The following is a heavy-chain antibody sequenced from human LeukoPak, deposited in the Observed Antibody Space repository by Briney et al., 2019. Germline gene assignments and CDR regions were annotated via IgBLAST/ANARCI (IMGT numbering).Heavy chain of an antibody. D-gene: IGHD5-18*01. CDR1: VCTFSSYA. Sequence: ASVKVSCKASVCTFSSYAISWVRQAPGQGLEWMGRIIPIFGTANYAQKFQGIVTITTDESTTTAYMELSSLRSEDTAVYYCARDKGGYSYGPFDPWGQGTLVTVSS. V-gene: IGHV1-69*05. CDR2: IIPIFGTA. J-gene: IGHJ5*02. CDR3: ARDKGGYSYGPFDP.